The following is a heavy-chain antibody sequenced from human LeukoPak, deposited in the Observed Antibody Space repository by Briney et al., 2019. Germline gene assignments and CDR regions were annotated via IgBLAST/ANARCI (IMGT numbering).Heavy chain of an antibody. CDR1: GFTVSRNY. CDR2: IYNDGSS. V-gene: IGHV3-66*01. Sequence: GGSLRLSCAASGFTVSRNYMSWVRQAPGKGLEWVSVIYNDGSSDYADSVKGRFTISRDNSKNTLYLQMNSLRAEDTAVYYCAELGITMIGGVWGKGTTVTISS. J-gene: IGHJ6*04. CDR3: AELGITMIGGV. D-gene: IGHD3-10*02.